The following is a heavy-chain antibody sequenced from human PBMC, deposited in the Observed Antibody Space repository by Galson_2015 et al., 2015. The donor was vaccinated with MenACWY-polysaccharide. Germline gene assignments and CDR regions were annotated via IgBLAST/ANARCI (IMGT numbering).Heavy chain of an antibody. Sequence: ETLSLTCTVSRGSISSYYWSWIRQPAGKGLEWIGRISTSGSTTYNPSLKSRVTMSLDRSNNQFSLNLTSVTAADTAVYYCARVGYSGYDSRFEHWGQGTLVAVSS. D-gene: IGHD5-12*01. CDR2: ISTSGST. CDR1: RGSISSYY. CDR3: ARVGYSGYDSRFEH. V-gene: IGHV4-4*07. J-gene: IGHJ4*02.